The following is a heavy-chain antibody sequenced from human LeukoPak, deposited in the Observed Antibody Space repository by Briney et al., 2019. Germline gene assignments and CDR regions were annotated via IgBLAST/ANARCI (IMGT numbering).Heavy chain of an antibody. D-gene: IGHD3-10*01. CDR2: ISSSSSYM. Sequence: PGGSLRLSCAASGFTFSRYSMNWVRQAPGKGLEWVASISSSSSYMYYADSMKGRFTISRDNAKNSLYLQMDSLRAEDTAVYYCARHPGDYWGQGTLVTVSS. CDR1: GFTFSRYS. J-gene: IGHJ4*02. CDR3: ARHPGDY. V-gene: IGHV3-21*01.